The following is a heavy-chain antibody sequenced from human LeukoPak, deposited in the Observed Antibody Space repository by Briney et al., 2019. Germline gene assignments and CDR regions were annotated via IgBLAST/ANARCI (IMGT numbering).Heavy chain of an antibody. CDR1: GFTFSVSA. CDR3: TRHTMDV. J-gene: IGHJ6*01. Sequence: GGSLRLSCAAFGFTFSVSAMHWVRQASGKGLEWVGRIRSKANNYATEYDASVKGRFTISRDDSKNTAYLQMNSLRTEDTAVYYCTRHTMDVWGQGTTVTVSS. V-gene: IGHV3-73*01. CDR2: IRSKANNYAT.